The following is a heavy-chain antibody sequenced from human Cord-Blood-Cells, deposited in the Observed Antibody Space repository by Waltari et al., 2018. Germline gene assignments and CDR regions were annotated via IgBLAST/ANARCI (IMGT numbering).Heavy chain of an antibody. CDR3: ARDQILHSAYGMDV. Sequence: VQPGRSLRLSCAASGFTFSSYGMHWVRQAPGKGLEWVAVIWYDGSNKYYADSVKGRFTISRDNSKNTLYLQMNSLRAEDTAVYYCARDQILHSAYGMDVWGQGTTVTVSS. CDR1: GFTFSSYG. CDR2: IWYDGSNK. D-gene: IGHD3-3*01. J-gene: IGHJ6*02. V-gene: IGHV3-33*01.